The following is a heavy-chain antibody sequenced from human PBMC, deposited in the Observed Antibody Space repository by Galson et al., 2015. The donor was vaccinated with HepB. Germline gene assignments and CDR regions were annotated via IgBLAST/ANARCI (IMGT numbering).Heavy chain of an antibody. D-gene: IGHD5-24*01. CDR2: INTDTGNP. CDR1: GYTFSRYA. J-gene: IGHJ5*02. CDR3: ARRDGNDWFDP. Sequence: ASGYTFSRYAINWVRQAPGQGLEWMGWINTDTGNPTYAQDFIGRFVFSLDTSVSTAYLQISSLKAEDTAVYYCARRDGNDWFDPWGQGTLVTVSS. V-gene: IGHV7-4-1*02.